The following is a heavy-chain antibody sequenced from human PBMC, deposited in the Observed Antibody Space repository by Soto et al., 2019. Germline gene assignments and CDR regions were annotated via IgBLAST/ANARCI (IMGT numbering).Heavy chain of an antibody. CDR3: ARAPPSMIAEDEADCYCGF. J-gene: IGHJ2*01. CDR2: INPNSGGT. V-gene: IGHV1-2*04. D-gene: IGHD3-22*01. CDR1: GYTFTGYY. Sequence: QVQLVQSGAEVKKPGASVKVSCKASGYTFTGYYMHWVRQAPGQGLEWMGWINPNSGGTNYAQKFPGWVTRTRDTSISTAYTGVRRRRSDATAVYSGARAPPSMIAEDEADCYCGFWGRGSLVAVSS.